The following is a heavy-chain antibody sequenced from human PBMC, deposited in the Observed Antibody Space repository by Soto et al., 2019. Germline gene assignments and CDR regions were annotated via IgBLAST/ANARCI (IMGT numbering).Heavy chain of an antibody. CDR1: GFTFSDHY. J-gene: IGHJ4*02. Sequence: GGSLRLSCAASGFTFSDHYMDWVRQAPGKGLEWVGRTRNKANSYTTEYAASVKGRFTISRDDSTNSLYLQMNSLKTEDTAVYYCASLKTGNDEDYGGKGPLVTFSS. V-gene: IGHV3-72*01. CDR2: TRNKANSYTT. D-gene: IGHD1-1*01. CDR3: ASLKTGNDEDY.